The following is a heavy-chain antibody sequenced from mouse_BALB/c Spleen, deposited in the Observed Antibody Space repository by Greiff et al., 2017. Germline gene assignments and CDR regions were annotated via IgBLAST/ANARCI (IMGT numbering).Heavy chain of an antibody. CDR3: ARNQDSSGYVDAMDY. CDR2: IWGDGST. J-gene: IGHJ4*01. D-gene: IGHD3-2*01. V-gene: IGHV2-6-7*01. Sequence: VKLVESGPGLVAPSQSLSITCTVSGFSLTGYGVNWVRQPPGKGLEWLGMIWGDGSTDYNSALKSRLSISKDNSKSQVFFKMNSLQANDTAIYYCARNQDSSGYVDAMDYWGQGTSVTVSS. CDR1: GFSLTGYG.